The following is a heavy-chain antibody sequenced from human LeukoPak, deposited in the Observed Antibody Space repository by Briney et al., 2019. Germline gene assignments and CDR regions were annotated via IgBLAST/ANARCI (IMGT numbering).Heavy chain of an antibody. CDR1: GGSISGYY. Sequence: SETLSHTCTVSGGSISGYYWTWIRQPPGKGLEWIGYIYYSGSTNYNPSLKSRVTISVDTSKNQFSLKLSSVTAADTAVYYCARGRDYYDSSGYYNWFDPWGQGTLVTVSS. CDR2: IYYSGST. V-gene: IGHV4-59*01. CDR3: ARGRDYYDSSGYYNWFDP. D-gene: IGHD3-22*01. J-gene: IGHJ5*02.